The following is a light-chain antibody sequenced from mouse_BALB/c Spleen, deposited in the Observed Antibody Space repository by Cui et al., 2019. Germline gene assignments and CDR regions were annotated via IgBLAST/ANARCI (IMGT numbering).Light chain of an antibody. CDR3: LQHWNYPYT. CDR1: QNVRTA. J-gene: IGKJ2*01. CDR2: LAS. Sequence: DIVMTQSQKFMSTSVGDRVSITCKASQNVRTAVAWYQQKPGQSPKALIYLASNRHTGVPDRFTGSGSGTDFTLTISNVQSEDLAAYFCLQHWNYPYTFGGGTKLEIK. V-gene: IGKV6-14*01.